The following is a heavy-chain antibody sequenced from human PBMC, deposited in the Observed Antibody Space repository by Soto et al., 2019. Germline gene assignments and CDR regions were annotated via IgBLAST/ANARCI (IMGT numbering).Heavy chain of an antibody. CDR1: GFTFSVFD. CDR3: ARGQEVGAHFFDS. J-gene: IGHJ4*01. D-gene: IGHD2-15*01. Sequence: RGSLLLSCESSGFTFSVFDMHWVRQPTGKGLEWVSTIGTAGDTYYAVSVKGRFTISRDNAKNSLSLQMNSLRAGDTAVYFCARGQEVGAHFFDSWGHGTKVIVSS. CDR2: IGTAGDT. V-gene: IGHV3-13*01.